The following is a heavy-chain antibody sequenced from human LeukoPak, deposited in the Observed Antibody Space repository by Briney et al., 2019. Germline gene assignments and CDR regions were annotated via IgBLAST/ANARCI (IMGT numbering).Heavy chain of an antibody. J-gene: IGHJ4*02. Sequence: GESLKISCKGSGYSFTSYWITWVRQMPGKGLECMGRIDPTDSYTNYSPSFQGHVTISVDKSISTAYLQWSSLKASDTAMYYWARHSTGTGDYWGQGTLVTVSS. CDR3: ARHSTGTGDY. V-gene: IGHV5-10-1*01. D-gene: IGHD1-1*01. CDR1: GYSFTSYW. CDR2: IDPTDSYT.